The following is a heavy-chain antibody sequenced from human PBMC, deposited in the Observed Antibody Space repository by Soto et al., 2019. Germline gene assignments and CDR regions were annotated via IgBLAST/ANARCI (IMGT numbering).Heavy chain of an antibody. CDR3: ARTRNLDV. Sequence: QVQLQQWGAGLLKPSETLSLTCAVYGGSLSGCYGNWIRQSPGKGLEWIGEINHSGSTNYNPSLKSRVTIAIDTSKNEFSLKLSSVTAADTAVYYCARTRNLDVWGQGTTVIVSS. D-gene: IGHD1-1*01. CDR2: INHSGST. J-gene: IGHJ6*02. V-gene: IGHV4-34*01. CDR1: GGSLSGCY.